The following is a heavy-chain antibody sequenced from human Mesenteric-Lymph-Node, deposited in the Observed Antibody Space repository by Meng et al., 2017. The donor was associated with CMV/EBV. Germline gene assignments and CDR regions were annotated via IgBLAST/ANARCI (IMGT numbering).Heavy chain of an antibody. Sequence: SVKVSCKASAGTFSSYAISWVRQAPGQGLEWMGGIIPILGIANYAQKSQGRVTITADKSTSTAYTELSSLRSEDTAVYYCARGPSTDAFDIWGQGTMVTVSS. J-gene: IGHJ3*02. CDR2: IIPILGIA. D-gene: IGHD2-2*01. CDR1: AGTFSSYA. CDR3: ARGPSTDAFDI. V-gene: IGHV1-69*10.